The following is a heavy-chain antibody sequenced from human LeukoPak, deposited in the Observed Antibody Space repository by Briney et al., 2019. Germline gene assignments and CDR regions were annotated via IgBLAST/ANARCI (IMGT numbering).Heavy chain of an antibody. D-gene: IGHD3-22*01. Sequence: GGSLRLSCAASGFTFSSYAMSWVRQAPGKGLEWVSAISGSGGSTYYADSVKGRFTISRDNSKNTLYLQMNSLRAEDTAVYYCAKETIRWKDSRKTYYYYYGMDVWGQGTTATVSS. CDR1: GFTFSSYA. V-gene: IGHV3-23*01. J-gene: IGHJ6*02. CDR2: ISGSGGST. CDR3: AKETIRWKDSRKTYYYYYGMDV.